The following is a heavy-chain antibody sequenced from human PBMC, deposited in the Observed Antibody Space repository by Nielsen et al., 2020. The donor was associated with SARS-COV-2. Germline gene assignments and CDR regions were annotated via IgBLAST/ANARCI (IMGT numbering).Heavy chain of an antibody. J-gene: IGHJ4*02. CDR2: ISGRSTKI. CDR1: GFTFSTST. D-gene: IGHD6-19*01. Sequence: GESLKISCAASGFTFSTSTMSWVRQAPGKGLEWISSISGRSTKIYYADSVKGRFTISRDNAKESLFLQMNSLRSDDTAVYYCARVGTIWQWLVRTYYFDYWGQGTLVTVSS. CDR3: ARVGTIWQWLVRTYYFDY. V-gene: IGHV3-21*04.